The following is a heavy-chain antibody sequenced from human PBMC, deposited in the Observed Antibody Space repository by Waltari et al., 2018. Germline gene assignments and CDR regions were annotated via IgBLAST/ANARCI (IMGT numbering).Heavy chain of an antibody. Sequence: QVQLQQWGAGLLKPSETLSLTCAVYGGSFSGYYWSWIRQPPGKGLEWIGEINHSGSTNHNPSLKSRVTISVDTSKNQFSLKLSSVTAADTAVYYCARGGGAGRGKSRAIYYYCMDVWGKGTTVTVSS. V-gene: IGHV4-34*01. CDR2: INHSGST. CDR3: ARGGGAGRGKSRAIYYYCMDV. D-gene: IGHD3-10*01. CDR1: GGSFSGYY. J-gene: IGHJ6*03.